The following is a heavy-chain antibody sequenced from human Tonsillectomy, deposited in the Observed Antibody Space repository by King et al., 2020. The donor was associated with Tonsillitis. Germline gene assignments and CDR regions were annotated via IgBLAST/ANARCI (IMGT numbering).Heavy chain of an antibody. J-gene: IGHJ3*02. D-gene: IGHD1-26*01. Sequence: VQLVESGGGLVQPGRSLRLSCTASGFTFGDYAMSWVRQAPGEGLAWVGFIRSKAEGGTTEYAVSVKGRFTISRDDSKSIAYLQMNSLKTEDTAVYYCTRVDTRSEWELTDAFDIWGQGTMVTVSS. CDR3: TRVDTRSEWELTDAFDI. CDR1: GFTFGDYA. CDR2: IRSKAEGGTT. V-gene: IGHV3-49*04.